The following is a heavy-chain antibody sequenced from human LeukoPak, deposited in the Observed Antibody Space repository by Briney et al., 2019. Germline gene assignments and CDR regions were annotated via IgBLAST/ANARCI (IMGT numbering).Heavy chain of an antibody. CDR2: INPSGGST. Sequence: GASVEVSCKASGYTFSSYYMHWVRQAPGQGLEWMGIINPSGGSTTYAQKFQGRVTMTRDTSTSTVYTELSSLRSEDTAVYFCARSTRVIPEDYWGQGTLVTVSS. CDR3: ARSTRVIPEDY. J-gene: IGHJ4*02. V-gene: IGHV1-46*01. D-gene: IGHD2-21*01. CDR1: GYTFSSYY.